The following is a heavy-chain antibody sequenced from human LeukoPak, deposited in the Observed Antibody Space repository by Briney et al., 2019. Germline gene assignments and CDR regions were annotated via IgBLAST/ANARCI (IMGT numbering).Heavy chain of an antibody. D-gene: IGHD2-15*01. CDR3: ARDRYCSGGSCHSGYYYYGMDV. Sequence: GGSLRLSCAASGFTFSSYWMSWVRQAPGKGLEWVANIKQDGSEKYYVDSVKGRFTISRDNAKNSLYLQMNSLRAEDTAVYYCARDRYCSGGSCHSGYYYYGMDVWGQGATVTVSS. CDR2: IKQDGSEK. V-gene: IGHV3-7*01. J-gene: IGHJ6*02. CDR1: GFTFSSYW.